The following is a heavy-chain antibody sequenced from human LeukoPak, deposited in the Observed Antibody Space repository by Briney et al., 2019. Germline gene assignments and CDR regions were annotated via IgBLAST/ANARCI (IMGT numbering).Heavy chain of an antibody. J-gene: IGHJ4*02. Sequence: SETLSLTCAVSGYSISNGYYWGWIRQPPGKGLEWVGSIYHRGSTYYNPSLRSRVTISLDRSKKKFSLKLTSVTAADTAVYFCARGAEYYAIWRGYAGYSDYWGQGISVTVSS. CDR1: GYSISNGYY. CDR2: IYHRGST. CDR3: ARGAEYYAIWRGYAGYSDY. D-gene: IGHD3-3*01. V-gene: IGHV4-38-2*01.